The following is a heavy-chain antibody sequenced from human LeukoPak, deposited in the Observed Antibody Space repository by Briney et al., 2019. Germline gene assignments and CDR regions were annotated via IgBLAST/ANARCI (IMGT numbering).Heavy chain of an antibody. V-gene: IGHV4-59*01. CDR2: IYYSGST. CDR1: GGSFSGYY. D-gene: IGHD1-1*01. CDR3: ARVNWNGPVDY. J-gene: IGHJ4*02. Sequence: SETLSLTCAVYGGSFSGYYWSWIRQPPGKGLEWIGYIYYSGSTNYNPSLKSRVTISVDTSKNQFSLKLTSVTAADTAVYYCARVNWNGPVDYWGQGTLVTVSS.